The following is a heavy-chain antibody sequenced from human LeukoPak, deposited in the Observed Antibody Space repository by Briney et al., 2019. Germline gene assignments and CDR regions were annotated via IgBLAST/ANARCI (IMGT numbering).Heavy chain of an antibody. CDR3: AKKGVRVTVTHFDY. V-gene: IGHV3-23*01. D-gene: IGHD4-11*01. CDR2: ISGSGGST. Sequence: GGSLRLSCAASGFTFSSYAMSWVRQAPGKGLEWVSAISGSGGSTYYADSVKGRFTISRDNSKNTLYLQMNSPRAEDTAVYYCAKKGVRVTVTHFDYWGQGTLVTVSS. CDR1: GFTFSSYA. J-gene: IGHJ4*02.